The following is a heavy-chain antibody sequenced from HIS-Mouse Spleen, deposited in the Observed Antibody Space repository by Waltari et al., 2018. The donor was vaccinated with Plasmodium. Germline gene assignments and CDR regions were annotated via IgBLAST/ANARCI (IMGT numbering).Heavy chain of an antibody. Sequence: QVQLQQWGAGLLKPSETLSLTCAVYGGSFSGYYWRWIRQPPGKGLEWIGEINHSVSTNYNPSRKSRVTISVDTSKNQFSLKLSSVTAADTAVYYCARGPGDIVATTFDYWGQGTLVTVSS. CDR3: ARGPGDIVATTFDY. D-gene: IGHD5-12*01. CDR2: INHSVST. J-gene: IGHJ4*02. CDR1: GGSFSGYY. V-gene: IGHV4-34*01.